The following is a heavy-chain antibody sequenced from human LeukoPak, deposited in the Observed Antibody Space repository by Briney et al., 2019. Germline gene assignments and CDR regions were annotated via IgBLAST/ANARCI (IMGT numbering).Heavy chain of an antibody. CDR2: ISAYNGNT. CDR3: AREIGIAAAANWFDP. CDR1: GYTFTSYG. D-gene: IGHD6-13*01. V-gene: IGHV1-18*01. Sequence: ASVKVSCKAFGYTFTSYGISWVRQAPGQGLEWMGWISAYNGNTNYAQKLQGRVTMTTDTSTSTAYMELRSLRSDDTAVYYCAREIGIAAAANWFDPWGQGTLVTVSS. J-gene: IGHJ5*02.